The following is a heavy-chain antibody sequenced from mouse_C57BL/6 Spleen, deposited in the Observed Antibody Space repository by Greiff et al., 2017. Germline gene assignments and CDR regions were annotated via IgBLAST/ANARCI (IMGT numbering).Heavy chain of an antibody. CDR2: INPSNGGT. CDR3: ARSRTTVVAEGNYFDY. D-gene: IGHD1-1*01. Sequence: QVQLQQPGTELVKPGASVKLSCKASGYTFTDYWMHWVKQRPGQGLEWIGNINPSNGGTNYNEKFKSKATLTVDKSSSTAYMKLSSLTSEDTAVYYCARSRTTVVAEGNYFDYWGQGTTLTVSS. V-gene: IGHV1-53*01. CDR1: GYTFTDYW. J-gene: IGHJ2*01.